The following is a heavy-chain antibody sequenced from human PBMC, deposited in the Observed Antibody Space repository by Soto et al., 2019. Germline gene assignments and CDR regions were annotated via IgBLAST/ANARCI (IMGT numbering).Heavy chain of an antibody. J-gene: IGHJ4*02. CDR2: SRDKPQGYST. V-gene: IGHV3-72*01. D-gene: IGHD3-22*01. Sequence: EVQLVESGGGLVQPGGSLRLSCAGSGFTLSAHDIDWVRQAPGKGLEWVGRSRDKPQGYSTAYAASVKGRFTTSRDESKKSAYLQMNSLKTEDTAVYYCVRATYFSDSSGYTRCLDYWGQGTLVTVSS. CDR1: GFTLSAHD. CDR3: VRATYFSDSSGYTRCLDY.